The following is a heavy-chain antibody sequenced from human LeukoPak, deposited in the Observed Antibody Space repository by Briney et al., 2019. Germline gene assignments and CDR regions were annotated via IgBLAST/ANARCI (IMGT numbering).Heavy chain of an antibody. Sequence: EASVKVSCKASGGTFSSYAISWVRQAPGQGREWMGRIIPILGIANYAQKFQGRVTITADKSTRTAYMELSSLRSEDTAVYYGASSWVQLERQLYYYGMDVWGQGTTVTVSS. CDR2: IIPILGIA. D-gene: IGHD1-1*01. V-gene: IGHV1-69*04. CDR1: GGTFSSYA. CDR3: ASSWVQLERQLYYYGMDV. J-gene: IGHJ6*02.